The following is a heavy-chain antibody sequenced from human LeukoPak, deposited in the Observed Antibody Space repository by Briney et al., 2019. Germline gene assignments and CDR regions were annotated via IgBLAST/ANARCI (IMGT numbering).Heavy chain of an antibody. V-gene: IGHV3-23*01. CDR2: IIGSGGST. Sequence: PGGSLRLSCAVSGFTISSDAMSWVRQAQGTGLGWGSAIIGSGGSTYYAHSVKGRFTISRDKSKNTLYLQMNSLRAEDTAVYYCATSLGSGWYFDYWGQGTLVTVSS. J-gene: IGHJ4*02. CDR3: ATSLGSGWYFDY. D-gene: IGHD6-19*01. CDR1: GFTISSDA.